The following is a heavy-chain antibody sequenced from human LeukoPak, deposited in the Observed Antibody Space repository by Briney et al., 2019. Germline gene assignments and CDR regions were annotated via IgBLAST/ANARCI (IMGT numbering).Heavy chain of an antibody. Sequence: SETLSLTCTVSGGSISSYYWSWIRQPPGKGLEWIGYIYYSGSTNYNPSLKSRVTISVDTSKNQFSLKLSSVTAADTAVYYCARGPFYGDYVLGSWGQGTLVTVSS. V-gene: IGHV4-59*08. D-gene: IGHD4-17*01. CDR2: IYYSGST. J-gene: IGHJ5*02. CDR1: GGSISSYY. CDR3: ARGPFYGDYVLGS.